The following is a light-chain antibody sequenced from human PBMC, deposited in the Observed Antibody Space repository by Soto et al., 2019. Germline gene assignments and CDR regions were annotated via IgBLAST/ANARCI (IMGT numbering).Light chain of an antibody. J-gene: IGKJ1*01. V-gene: IGKV3-20*01. CDR2: GAS. Sequence: EIVLTQSPGTLSLSPGERATLSCRASQSVSSSYLAWYQQKPGQAPRLLIYGASSRATGLPDRFSGSGSGTDFTLTISRLAPEDFAVYYCQQYGSSPPWTFGQGTKVEIK. CDR1: QSVSSSY. CDR3: QQYGSSPPWT.